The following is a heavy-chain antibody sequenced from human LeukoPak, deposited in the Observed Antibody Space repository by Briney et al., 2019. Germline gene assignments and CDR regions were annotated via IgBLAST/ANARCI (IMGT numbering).Heavy chain of an antibody. V-gene: IGHV3-7*01. CDR1: GFTFSSYW. CDR2: IKQDGSEK. Sequence: GGSLRLSCAASGFTFSSYWMSWVRQAPGKGLEWVAIIKQDGSEKCYVDSVKGRFTISRDNAKNSLYLQMNSLRAEDTAVYYCARLPAYYDFWSGYSHYYYYMDVWGKGTTVTVSS. J-gene: IGHJ6*03. CDR3: ARLPAYYDFWSGYSHYYYYMDV. D-gene: IGHD3-3*01.